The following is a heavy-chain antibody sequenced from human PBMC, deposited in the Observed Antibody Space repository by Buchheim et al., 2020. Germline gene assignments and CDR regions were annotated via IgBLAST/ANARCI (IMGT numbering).Heavy chain of an antibody. CDR1: GFTFRSYG. V-gene: IGHV3-30*03. Sequence: QVRLVESGGGVVRPGRSLRLSCVVSGFTFRSYGMHWVRQAPGKGLEWMAVVSDDGNNKYYAQSVKGRFTISRDNSKNTLYLQMVSLRAEDTAVYYCARATHCSRGSCYSYFYYYGLDVWGQGTT. CDR3: ARATHCSRGSCYSYFYYYGLDV. CDR2: VSDDGNNK. D-gene: IGHD2-15*01. J-gene: IGHJ6*02.